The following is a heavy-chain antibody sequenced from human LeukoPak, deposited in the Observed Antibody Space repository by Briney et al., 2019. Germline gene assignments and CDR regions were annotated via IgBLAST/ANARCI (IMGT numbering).Heavy chain of an antibody. D-gene: IGHD1-14*01. Sequence: GGSLRLSCAASGFPFSTYSMNWVRQAPGKGLEWVAFIRYDGNNKLYADSMKGRFTISRDNSKNTLYLHINSLRAEDTAVYYCVKDNPLDYWGQGTLVIVSS. CDR1: GFPFSTYS. J-gene: IGHJ4*02. V-gene: IGHV3-30*02. CDR2: IRYDGNNK. CDR3: VKDNPLDY.